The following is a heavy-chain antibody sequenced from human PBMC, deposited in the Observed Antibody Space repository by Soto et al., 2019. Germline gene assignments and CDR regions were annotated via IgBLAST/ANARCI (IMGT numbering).Heavy chain of an antibody. CDR3: AKSGSSGWYGWLEP. CDR2: IYWNDDK. V-gene: IGHV2-5*01. D-gene: IGHD6-19*01. Sequence: SGPTLVNPTQTLTLTCIFSGFSLRTSGVVVGWIRQPPGKALELLGFIYWNDDKRYSPSLKSRLTITKDTSKNQVVLTMTNMDPVDTAKYYCAKSGSSGWYGWLEPWGQGTMVTVSS. J-gene: IGHJ5*02. CDR1: GFSLRTSGVV.